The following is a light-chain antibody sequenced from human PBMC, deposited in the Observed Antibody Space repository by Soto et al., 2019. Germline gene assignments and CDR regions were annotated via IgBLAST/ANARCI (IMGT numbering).Light chain of an antibody. J-gene: IGKJ4*01. CDR2: DAS. CDR1: QSVSSY. Sequence: EIVLIQSPATPSLSPGERATLSCRASQSVSSYLAWYQQKPGQAPRLLIYDASNRATGIPARFSGSGSGTDFTLTISSLEPEDFAVYYCQQRSNWPPLTFGGGTKVEIK. CDR3: QQRSNWPPLT. V-gene: IGKV3-11*01.